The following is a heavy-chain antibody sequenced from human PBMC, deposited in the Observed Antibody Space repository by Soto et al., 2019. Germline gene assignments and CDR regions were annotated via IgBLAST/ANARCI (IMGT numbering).Heavy chain of an antibody. CDR1: GFAFSSYA. V-gene: IGHV3-23*01. CDR2: IGVSDTKT. D-gene: IGHD4-17*01. Sequence: GWSLRLSCTASGFAFSSYALTWVRQAPGKGLEWVSVIGVSDTKTYYADSVKGRFTISRDNPRNALYLQMDGLRAEDTAVYYCARDRRGDYVYDALDMWGQGTVVTVSS. CDR3: ARDRRGDYVYDALDM. J-gene: IGHJ3*02.